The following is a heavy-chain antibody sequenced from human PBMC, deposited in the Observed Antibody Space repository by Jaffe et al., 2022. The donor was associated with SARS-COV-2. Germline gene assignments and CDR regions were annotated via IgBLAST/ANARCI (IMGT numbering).Heavy chain of an antibody. D-gene: IGHD4-17*01. J-gene: IGHJ4*02. V-gene: IGHV3-7*03. CDR1: GFTFSTYW. CDR3: ATTDYGGNAAGC. CDR2: IKQDGSVK. Sequence: EVQLVESGGGLVQPGGSLRLSCAASGFTFSTYWMNWVRQAPGKGLEWVANIKQDGSVKYYVDSVKGRFTISRDNARNSLYLQMNSLRAEDTAVYYCATTDYGGNAAGCWGQGTLVTVSS.